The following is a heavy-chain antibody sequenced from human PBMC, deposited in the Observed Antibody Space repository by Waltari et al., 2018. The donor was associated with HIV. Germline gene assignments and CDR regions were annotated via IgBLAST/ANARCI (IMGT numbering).Heavy chain of an antibody. J-gene: IGHJ3*01. CDR2: LYHSGST. D-gene: IGHD3-10*01. CDR3: ARHSGSMGGAFDV. Sequence: QLQLQESGPGLAKPSETLSLPCTVPGGSVPHYYWSWIRQPPGKGLEWIGYLYHSGSTNYNPSLKSRVTTSVDTSKNRFSLNLTSVTAADTAVYYCARHSGSMGGAFDVWGQGTMVTVSS. CDR1: GGSVPHYY. V-gene: IGHV4-59*08.